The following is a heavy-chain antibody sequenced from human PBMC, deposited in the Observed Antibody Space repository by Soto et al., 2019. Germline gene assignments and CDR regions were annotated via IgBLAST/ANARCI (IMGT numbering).Heavy chain of an antibody. Sequence: QVQLVQSGAEVKKPGASVKVYCKASGYTFTGYYMHWVRQAPGQGLEWMGWINPNSGGTNYAQKFQGWVTMTRDTSISTAYMELSRLRSDDTAVYYCARAYSYGYGDFDYWGQGTLVTVSS. CDR3: ARAYSYGYGDFDY. CDR1: GYTFTGYY. CDR2: INPNSGGT. D-gene: IGHD5-18*01. V-gene: IGHV1-2*04. J-gene: IGHJ4*02.